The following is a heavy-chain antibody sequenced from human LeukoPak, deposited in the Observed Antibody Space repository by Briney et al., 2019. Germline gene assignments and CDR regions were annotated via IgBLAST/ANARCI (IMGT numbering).Heavy chain of an antibody. J-gene: IGHJ3*02. CDR3: ARDPKYQLLNDAFDI. CDR2: IYYSGST. D-gene: IGHD2-2*01. CDR1: GGSISSGSYS. V-gene: IGHV4-30-2*01. Sequence: SETLSLTCAVSGGSISSGSYSWSWIRQPPGKGLEWIGYIYYSGSTYYNPSLKSRVTISVDTSKNQFSLKLSSVTAADTAVYYCARDPKYQLLNDAFDIWGQGTMVTVSS.